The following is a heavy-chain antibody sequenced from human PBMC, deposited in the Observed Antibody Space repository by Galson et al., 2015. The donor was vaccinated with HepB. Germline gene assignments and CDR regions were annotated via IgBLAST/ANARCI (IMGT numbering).Heavy chain of an antibody. CDR2: INPSGGST. CDR3: ARDNPPTYYYDSSGIPFFL. CDR1: GYTFTSYY. V-gene: IGHV1-46*01. Sequence: SVKVSCKASGYTFTSYYMHWVRQAPGQGLEWMGIINPSGGSTSYAQKFQGRVTMTRDTSTSTVYMELSSLRSEDTAVYYCARDNPPTYYYDSSGIPFFLWGQGTLVTVSS. J-gene: IGHJ4*02. D-gene: IGHD3-22*01.